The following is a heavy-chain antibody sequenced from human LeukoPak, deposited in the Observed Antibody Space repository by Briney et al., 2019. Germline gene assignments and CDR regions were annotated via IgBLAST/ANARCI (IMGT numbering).Heavy chain of an antibody. V-gene: IGHV3-23*01. CDR1: RFTFSSYA. Sequence: PGGSLRLSCAASRFTFSSYAMSWVRQAPGKGLEWVSDISGTGGSIDYADSVKGRFTSSRDNSKNTLYLQMNSLRAEDTAVYYCAKDYSNYDRFEYWGQGTQVTVSS. J-gene: IGHJ4*02. D-gene: IGHD4-11*01. CDR2: ISGTGGSI. CDR3: AKDYSNYDRFEY.